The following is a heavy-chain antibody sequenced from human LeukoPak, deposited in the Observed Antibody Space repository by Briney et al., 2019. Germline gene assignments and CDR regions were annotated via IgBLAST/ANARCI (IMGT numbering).Heavy chain of an antibody. D-gene: IGHD3-10*01. CDR2: ISYSATII. J-gene: IGHJ4*02. Sequence: PGGSLRLSCAASGFTLNDYYMSWIRQAPGKGLEWISYISYSATIIEYADSVKGRFTISRDNSKNTLYLEVISLTAEDTAVYYCAKDDAWLRFGEWSQGTLVTVSS. CDR1: GFTLNDYY. V-gene: IGHV3-11*01. CDR3: AKDDAWLRFGE.